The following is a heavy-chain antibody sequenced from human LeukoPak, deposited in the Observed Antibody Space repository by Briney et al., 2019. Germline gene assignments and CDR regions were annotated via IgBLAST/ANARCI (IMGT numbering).Heavy chain of an antibody. CDR3: ARVRPGVVVVPAAMGLYNWFDP. J-gene: IGHJ5*02. CDR1: GGSFSGYY. D-gene: IGHD2-2*01. V-gene: IGHV4-34*01. Sequence: SETLSLTCAVYGGSFSGYYWSWIRQPPGKGLGWIGEINHSGSTNYNPSLKSRVTISVDTSKNQFSLKLSSATAADTAVYYCARVRPGVVVVPAAMGLYNWFDPWGQGTLVTVSS. CDR2: INHSGST.